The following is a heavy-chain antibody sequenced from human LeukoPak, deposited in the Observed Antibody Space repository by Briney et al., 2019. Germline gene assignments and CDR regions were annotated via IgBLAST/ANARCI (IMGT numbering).Heavy chain of an antibody. D-gene: IGHD3-9*01. CDR1: GFTFSSYA. CDR3: AKEGISLWLLVY. J-gene: IGHJ4*02. Sequence: GGSLGLSCAASGFTFSSYAMNWVRQAPGKGLEWVSAISGSGGGTHYADSVKGRFTISRDNSKNTLYLQMNSLRAEDTAVYYCAKEGISLWLLVYWGQGTLVTVSS. CDR2: ISGSGGGT. V-gene: IGHV3-23*01.